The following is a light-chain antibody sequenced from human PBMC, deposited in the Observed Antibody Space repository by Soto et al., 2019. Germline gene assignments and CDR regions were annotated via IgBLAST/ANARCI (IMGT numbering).Light chain of an antibody. J-gene: IGLJ2*01. CDR2: EVS. CDR3: RSYTPSASLF. V-gene: IGLV2-14*01. CDR1: TSDVGAYNY. Sequence: QSALTQPASVSGSPGQSIAISCTGTTSDVGAYNYVSWYQRHPGKAPKLMIYEVSTRPSGVSNRFSGSKSGNTASLTISGLQADYEAYYYSRSYTPSASLFFGGGTKLTVL.